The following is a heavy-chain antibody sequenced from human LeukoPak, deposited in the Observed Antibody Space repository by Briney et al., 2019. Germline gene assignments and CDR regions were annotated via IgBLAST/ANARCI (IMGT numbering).Heavy chain of an antibody. Sequence: GASVKVSCKASGYTFTSYYMHWVRQAPGQGLEWMGIINPSGGSTSYAQKFQGRVTMTRDTSTSTVYMELSSLRSEDTAVYYCARGPPYEYSSSLPHFDYWGQGTLVTVSS. J-gene: IGHJ4*02. CDR3: ARGPPYEYSSSLPHFDY. CDR1: GYTFTSYY. V-gene: IGHV1-46*01. CDR2: INPSGGST. D-gene: IGHD6-13*01.